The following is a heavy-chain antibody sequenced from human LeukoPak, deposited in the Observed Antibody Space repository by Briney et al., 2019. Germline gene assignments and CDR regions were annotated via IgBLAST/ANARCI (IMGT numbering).Heavy chain of an antibody. CDR3: ARVTMIVVVHKDAFDI. D-gene: IGHD3-22*01. Sequence: GGSLRLSCAASGFTFDDYAMHWVRQAPGKGLEWVSGISWNSGSIGYADSVKGRFTISRDNAKNSLYLQMNSLRAEDTAVYYCARVTMIVVVHKDAFDIWGQGTMVTVSS. J-gene: IGHJ3*02. CDR2: ISWNSGSI. CDR1: GFTFDDYA. V-gene: IGHV3-9*01.